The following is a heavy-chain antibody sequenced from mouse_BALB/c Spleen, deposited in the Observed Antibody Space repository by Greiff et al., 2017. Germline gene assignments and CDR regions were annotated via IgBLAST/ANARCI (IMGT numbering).Heavy chain of an antibody. D-gene: IGHD2-3*01. CDR3: ARKDGLPWFAY. J-gene: IGHJ3*01. V-gene: IGHV1-4*02. CDR2: INPSSGYT. CDR1: GYTFTSYT. Sequence: QVQLKQSAAELARPGASVKMSCKASGYTFTSYTMHWVKQRPGQGLEWIGYINPSSGYTEYNQKFKDKTTLTADKSSSTAYMQLSSLTSEDSAVYYCARKDGLPWFAYWGQGTLVTVSA.